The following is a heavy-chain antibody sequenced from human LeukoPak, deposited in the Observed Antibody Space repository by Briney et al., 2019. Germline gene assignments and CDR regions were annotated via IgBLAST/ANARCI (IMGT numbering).Heavy chain of an antibody. Sequence: ASVKVSCKASGYTFTSYGISWVRQAPGQGLEWMGWISAYNGNTNYAQKLQGRVTMTTDTSTSTAYMELRSLRPDDTAVYYCARDVGVGGYWNDGYYYYGMDVWSQGTTVTVSS. D-gene: IGHD1-1*01. CDR2: ISAYNGNT. V-gene: IGHV1-18*01. CDR3: ARDVGVGGYWNDGYYYYGMDV. CDR1: GYTFTSYG. J-gene: IGHJ6*02.